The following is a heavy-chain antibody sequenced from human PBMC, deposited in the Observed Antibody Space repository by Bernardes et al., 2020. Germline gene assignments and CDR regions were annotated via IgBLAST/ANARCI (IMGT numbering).Heavy chain of an antibody. D-gene: IGHD2-2*01. J-gene: IGHJ6*02. CDR1: GFSFTKNT. CDR3: ASRDCTETSCPLGGLDV. V-gene: IGHV3-21*01. CDR2: ITNSGLYK. Sequence: GGSLRLSCAASGFSFTKNTMDWVRQAPGKGLEWVSSITNSGLYKYYADSVEGRFTISRDNARNSLFLQMDGLRVEDTALYYCASRDCTETSCPLGGLDVWGQGTTVTVSS.